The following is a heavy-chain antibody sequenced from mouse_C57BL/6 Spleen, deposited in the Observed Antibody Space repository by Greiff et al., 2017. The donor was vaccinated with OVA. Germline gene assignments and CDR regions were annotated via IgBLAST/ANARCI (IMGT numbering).Heavy chain of an antibody. CDR2: ISYSGST. Sequence: EVQLQQSGPGMVKPSQSLSLTCTVTGYSITSGYDWHWIRHFPGNKLEWMGYISYSGSTNYNPSLKSRISITHDTSKNHFFLKLNSVTTEDTATYYCARTGSAAMDYWGQGTSVTVSS. J-gene: IGHJ4*01. V-gene: IGHV3-1*01. CDR3: ARTGSAAMDY. CDR1: GYSITSGYD. D-gene: IGHD1-1*01.